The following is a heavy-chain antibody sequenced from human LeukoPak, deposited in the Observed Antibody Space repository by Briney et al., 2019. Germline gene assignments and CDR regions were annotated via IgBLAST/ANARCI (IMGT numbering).Heavy chain of an antibody. Sequence: PGGSLRLSCAASGFTFSSYAMSWVRQAPGKGLEWVSDISGSGGSAFYADSVKGRFTISRDNSKNTLYLQMHSLRAEDTAVYYCAKTTDCSGSSCSAAGGYWGQGALVSVSS. J-gene: IGHJ4*02. CDR3: AKTTDCSGSSCSAAGGY. D-gene: IGHD2-2*01. V-gene: IGHV3-23*01. CDR1: GFTFSSYA. CDR2: ISGSGGSA.